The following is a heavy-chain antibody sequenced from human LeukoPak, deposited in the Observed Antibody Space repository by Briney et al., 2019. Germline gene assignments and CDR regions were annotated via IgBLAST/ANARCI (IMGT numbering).Heavy chain of an antibody. CDR1: GGSISSGDYY. J-gene: IGHJ4*02. CDR3: ARVYNDLPLNYIVVVPAPGVFDY. Sequence: SETLSLTCTVSGGSISSGDYYWSWIRQPPGKGLEWIGYIYYSGSTYYNPSLKSRVTISVDTSKNQFSLKLSSVTAADTAVYYCARVYNDLPLNYIVVVPAPGVFDYWGQGTLVTVSS. D-gene: IGHD2-2*01. V-gene: IGHV4-30-4*01. CDR2: IYYSGST.